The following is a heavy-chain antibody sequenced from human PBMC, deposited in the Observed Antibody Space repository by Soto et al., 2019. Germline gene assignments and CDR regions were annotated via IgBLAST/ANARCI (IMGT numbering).Heavy chain of an antibody. CDR3: ARGGGSGYYTIDY. J-gene: IGHJ4*02. CDR1: GYSFTSYW. V-gene: IGHV5-10-1*01. D-gene: IGHD3-22*01. Sequence: PGESLKISCKGSGYSFTSYWISWVRQMPGKGLEWMGRIDPSDSYTNYSPSFQGHVTISRDNAKNSLYLQMNSLRAEDTAVYYCARGGGSGYYTIDYWGQGTLVTVSS. CDR2: IDPSDSYT.